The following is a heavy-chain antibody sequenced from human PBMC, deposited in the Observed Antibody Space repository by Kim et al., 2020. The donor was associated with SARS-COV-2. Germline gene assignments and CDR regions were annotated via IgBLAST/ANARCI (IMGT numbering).Heavy chain of an antibody. J-gene: IGHJ4*01. V-gene: IGHV3-23*01. Sequence: LSLTCAASGFTFSSYAMSWVRQASGKGLEWVSAISGSGGSTYYADSVKGRFTISRDNSKNTLYPQMNSLRAEDTAVYFCAKDGTYDSSGYYYDFDYW. D-gene: IGHD3-22*01. CDR3: AKDGTYDSSGYYYDFDY. CDR2: ISGSGGST. CDR1: GFTFSSYA.